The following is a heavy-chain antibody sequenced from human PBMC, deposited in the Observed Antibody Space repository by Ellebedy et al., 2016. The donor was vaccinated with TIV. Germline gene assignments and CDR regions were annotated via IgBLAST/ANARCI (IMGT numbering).Heavy chain of an antibody. Sequence: GGSLRLSCAASGFIFSDYYMSWIRQAPGKGLEYISYISSSGTPIYYADSVKGRFTISRDNAKNSLDLQMNSLGADDTAVYYCARDARFIDQQHNWFDPWGQGTQVTVSS. CDR1: GFIFSDYY. CDR2: ISSSGTPI. J-gene: IGHJ5*02. V-gene: IGHV3-11*01. D-gene: IGHD6-13*01. CDR3: ARDARFIDQQHNWFDP.